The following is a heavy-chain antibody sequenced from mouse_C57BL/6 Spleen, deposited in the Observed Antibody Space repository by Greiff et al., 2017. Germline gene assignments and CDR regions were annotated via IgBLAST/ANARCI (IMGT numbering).Heavy chain of an antibody. CDR1: GYTFTSYW. Sequence: QVQLQQPGAELVRPGSSVQLSCKASGYTFTSYWMDWVKQRPGQGLEWIGNIYPSDSETHYNQKFKDKATLAVDKSSSTAYMQLSSLTSEDSAVYYCASSYYYGSNWFAYWGQGTLVTVSA. J-gene: IGHJ3*01. D-gene: IGHD1-1*01. CDR2: IYPSDSET. CDR3: ASSYYYGSNWFAY. V-gene: IGHV1-61*01.